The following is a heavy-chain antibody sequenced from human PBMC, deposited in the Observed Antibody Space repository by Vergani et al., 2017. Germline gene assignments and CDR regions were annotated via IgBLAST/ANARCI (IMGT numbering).Heavy chain of an antibody. V-gene: IGHV1-18*01. J-gene: IGHJ4*02. CDR3: ARAYDFWGGYYTGISPPDY. CDR2: ISAYNGNT. D-gene: IGHD3-3*01. Sequence: QVQLVQSGAEVKKPGASVKVSCKASGYTFTSYGISWVRQAPGQGLEWMGWISAYNGNTNYAQKLQGRVTMTTDTSTSTAYMELRSLRSDDTAVYYCARAYDFWGGYYTGISPPDYWGQGTLVTVSS. CDR1: GYTFTSYG.